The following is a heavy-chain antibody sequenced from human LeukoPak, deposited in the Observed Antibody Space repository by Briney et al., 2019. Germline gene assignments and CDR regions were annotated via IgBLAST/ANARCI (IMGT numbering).Heavy chain of an antibody. CDR1: GYTFTSYG. J-gene: IGHJ4*02. Sequence: ASVKVSCKASGYTFTSYGISWVRQAPGQGLEWMGWISADNGNTNYAQKLQGRVTMTTDTSTSTAYMELRSLRSDDTAVYYCARDQKGPLAAARRPVDYWGQGTLVTVSS. CDR2: ISADNGNT. V-gene: IGHV1-18*01. CDR3: ARDQKGPLAAARRPVDY. D-gene: IGHD6-6*01.